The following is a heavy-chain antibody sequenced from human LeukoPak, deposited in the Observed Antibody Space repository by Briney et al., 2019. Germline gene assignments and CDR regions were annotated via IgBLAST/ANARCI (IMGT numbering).Heavy chain of an antibody. CDR3: AKEPSCSGGSCYYFDY. V-gene: IGHV3-23*01. D-gene: IGHD2-15*01. CDR2: ISGSGGRT. Sequence: GGSLTLTCAASGCTFSSYAKSWRRHAQGKGLEWVSAISGSGGRTYYADSVKGRFSISRDNSKNTLDLQMNSLRAEDTAIYYCAKEPSCSGGSCYYFDYRGQGTLVTVSS. J-gene: IGHJ4*02. CDR1: GCTFSSYA.